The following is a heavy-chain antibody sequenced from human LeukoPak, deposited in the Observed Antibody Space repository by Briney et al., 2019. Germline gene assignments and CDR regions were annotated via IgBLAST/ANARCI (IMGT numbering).Heavy chain of an antibody. D-gene: IGHD4-11*01. V-gene: IGHV3-48*01. Sequence: GGSLRLSCAASGFTFSSYSMNWVCQAPGKGLEWVSYISSSSRTIYYADSVKGRFTISRDNAKNSLYLQMNSLRAEDTAVYYCARAYDYSNYGYYYFDYWGQGTLVTVSS. CDR3: ARAYDYSNYGYYYFDY. CDR1: GFTFSSYS. CDR2: ISSSSRTI. J-gene: IGHJ4*02.